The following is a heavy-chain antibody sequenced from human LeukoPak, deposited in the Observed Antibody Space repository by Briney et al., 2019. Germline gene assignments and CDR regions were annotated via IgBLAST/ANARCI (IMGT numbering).Heavy chain of an antibody. CDR1: GFTFSRYS. V-gene: IGHV3-21*01. Sequence: PGGSPRLSCAASGFTFSRYSMNWVRQAPGKGLEWVSSISSSSSYIYYADSVKGRFTISRDNAKNSLYLQMNSLRAEDTAVYYCARDHYDSSGYELDYWGQGTLVTVSS. D-gene: IGHD3-22*01. CDR2: ISSSSSYI. CDR3: ARDHYDSSGYELDY. J-gene: IGHJ4*02.